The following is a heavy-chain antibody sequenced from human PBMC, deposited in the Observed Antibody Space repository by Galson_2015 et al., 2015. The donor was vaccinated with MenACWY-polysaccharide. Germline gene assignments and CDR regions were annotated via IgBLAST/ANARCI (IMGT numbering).Heavy chain of an antibody. Sequence: SETLSLTCAVYGGSFSGYYWSWIRQSPGKGLEWIGEISDSGRSKYRPSLERRVTLSLDTSTKKFSLSLSSVTAADTAVYYCARYGQHPEEGWGFDPWGQGTLVTVSS. CDR2: ISDSGRS. V-gene: IGHV4-34*01. D-gene: IGHD1-1*01. J-gene: IGHJ5*02. CDR1: GGSFSGYY. CDR3: ARYGQHPEEGWGFDP.